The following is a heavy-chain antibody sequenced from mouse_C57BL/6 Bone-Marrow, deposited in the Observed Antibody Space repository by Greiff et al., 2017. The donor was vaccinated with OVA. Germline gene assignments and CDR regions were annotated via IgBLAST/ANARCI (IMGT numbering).Heavy chain of an antibody. CDR1: GYSITSGYY. CDR2: ISYDGST. V-gene: IGHV3-6*01. Sequence: DVKLVESGPGLVKPSQSLSLTCSVTGYSITSGYYWNWIRQFPGNQLEWMGYISYDGSTNYNPYLKNRISITRDTSKIQLFLKLNSVTTEDTATDYCAGDCGLYFDYWGQGTTLTVSS. CDR3: AGDCGLYFDY. J-gene: IGHJ2*01.